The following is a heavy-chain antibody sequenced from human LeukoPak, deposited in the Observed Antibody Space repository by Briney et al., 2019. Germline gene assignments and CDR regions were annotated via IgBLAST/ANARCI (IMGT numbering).Heavy chain of an antibody. Sequence: GESLKISCKGSGYTFTNYWIHWVRQMPGKGLEWMGNVYPGDSDTRYSPSFQGQVTISADKTITTTYLQWNSLKASDTAIYYCARQLDYGGFGAFGIWGQGTMVTVSS. CDR1: GYTFTNYW. J-gene: IGHJ3*02. CDR3: ARQLDYGGFGAFGI. V-gene: IGHV5-51*01. D-gene: IGHD4-23*01. CDR2: VYPGDSDT.